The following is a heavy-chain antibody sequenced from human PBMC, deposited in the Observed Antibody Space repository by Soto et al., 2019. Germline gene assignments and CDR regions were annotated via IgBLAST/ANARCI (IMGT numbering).Heavy chain of an antibody. CDR3: ARGSPWYSSSYHLGY. V-gene: IGHV4-34*01. CDR2: INHSGST. CDR1: GGSFSVYY. J-gene: IGHJ4*02. D-gene: IGHD6-13*01. Sequence: PSETLSLTCAVVGGSFSVYYWSWIRQPTGKGLEWIGEINHSGSTNYNPSLKSRVTISVDTSKNQFSLKLSSVTAADTAVYYCARGSPWYSSSYHLGYWGQGTLVTVSS.